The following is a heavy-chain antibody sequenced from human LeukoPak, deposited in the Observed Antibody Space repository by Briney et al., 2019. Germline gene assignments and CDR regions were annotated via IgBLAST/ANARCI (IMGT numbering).Heavy chain of an antibody. Sequence: ASVKVSFTASGYTFTSNYIHWVRQAPGQGLEWMGMIYPRDGSTSYAQKFQGRVTVTRDTSTSTVHMELSGLRSEDTAVYYCARDQEGFDYWGQGTLVTVSS. V-gene: IGHV1-46*01. CDR1: GYTFTSNY. CDR3: ARDQEGFDY. J-gene: IGHJ4*02. CDR2: IYPRDGST.